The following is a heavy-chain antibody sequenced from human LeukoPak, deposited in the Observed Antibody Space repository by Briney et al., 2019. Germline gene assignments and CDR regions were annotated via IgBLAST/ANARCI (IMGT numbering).Heavy chain of an antibody. D-gene: IGHD3-22*01. V-gene: IGHV1-2*02. CDR2: INPNSGGT. CDR1: GYTFNDFY. Sequence: ASVKVSCKASGYTFNDFYMYWVRQAPGQGLEWMGWINPNSGGTNYAQKFQGRVTMTRDTSISTAYMELSRLRSDDTAVYYCARGPWYYDSSGYYYFDYWGQGTLVTVSS. CDR3: ARGPWYYDSSGYYYFDY. J-gene: IGHJ4*02.